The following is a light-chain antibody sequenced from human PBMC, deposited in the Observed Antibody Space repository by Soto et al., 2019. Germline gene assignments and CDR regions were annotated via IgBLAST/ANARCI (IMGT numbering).Light chain of an antibody. CDR3: QQYGSSRT. V-gene: IGKV3-20*01. J-gene: IGKJ1*01. CDR1: QSDSSSF. CDR2: GAS. Sequence: MVLTRSPDSLSLYTGERATLSCRASQSDSSSFLAWYQQKPGQAPRLLIYGASSRATGIPDRFSGSGAGTDFTLTISRLEPEDFAVYYCQQYGSSRTFGQGTKV.